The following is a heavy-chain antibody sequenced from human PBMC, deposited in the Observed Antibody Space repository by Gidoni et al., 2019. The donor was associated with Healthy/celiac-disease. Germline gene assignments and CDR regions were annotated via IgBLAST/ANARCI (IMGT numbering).Heavy chain of an antibody. CDR1: GFTFRSYG. CDR2: ISYDGSNK. Sequence: QVQLVESGGGVVQPGRSLRLSCAASGFTFRSYGMHWVRQAPGKGLEWVAVISYDGSNKYYADSVKGRFTISRDNSKNTLYLQMNSLRAEDTAVYYCAKVASGWYEGWFDPWGQGTLVTVSS. V-gene: IGHV3-30*18. CDR3: AKVASGWYEGWFDP. D-gene: IGHD6-19*01. J-gene: IGHJ5*02.